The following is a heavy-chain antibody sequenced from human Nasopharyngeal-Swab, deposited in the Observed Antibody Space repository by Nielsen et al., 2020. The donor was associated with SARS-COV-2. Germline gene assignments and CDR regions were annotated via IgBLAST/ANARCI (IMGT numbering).Heavy chain of an antibody. CDR1: GFVFSAYS. D-gene: IGHD3-10*01. Sequence: GGSLRLSCAASGFVFSAYSMHWVRLAPGKGLEWVALISVDGRNSNYADSVKGRFIISRDNSEKTVDLQMNSLRGEDTAAYYCARARGYLTHYYMTSGAAGPRSPSP. J-gene: IGHJ6*03. V-gene: IGHV3-30*04. CDR2: ISVDGRNS. CDR3: ARARGYLTHYYMTS.